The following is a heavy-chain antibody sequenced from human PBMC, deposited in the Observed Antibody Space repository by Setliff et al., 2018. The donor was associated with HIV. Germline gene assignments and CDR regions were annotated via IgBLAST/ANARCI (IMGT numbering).Heavy chain of an antibody. V-gene: IGHV4-59*12. J-gene: IGHJ4*02. Sequence: SETLSLTCIVSGASISSDTWSWIRQPPGKGLQWIGFIYNSEMINCNPSLKSRVSMSLDTSKNQFSLKLRSVTAADTAVYYCSNWNTTVDADSWGQGTLVTVSS. CDR1: GASISSDT. CDR3: SNWNTTVDADS. CDR2: IYNSEMI. D-gene: IGHD1-1*01.